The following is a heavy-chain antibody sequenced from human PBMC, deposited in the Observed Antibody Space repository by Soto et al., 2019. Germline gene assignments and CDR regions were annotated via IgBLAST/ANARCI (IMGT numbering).Heavy chain of an antibody. CDR3: ARDQNRDCSSTSCYYYYYGMDV. D-gene: IGHD2-2*01. V-gene: IGHV3-33*01. Sequence: GGSLRLSCAASGFTFSSYGMHWVRQAPGKGLEWVAVIWYDGSNKYYADSVKGRFTISRDNSKNTLYLQMNSLRAEDTAVYYCARDQNRDCSSTSCYYYYYGMDVWGQGTTVTVSS. J-gene: IGHJ6*02. CDR2: IWYDGSNK. CDR1: GFTFSSYG.